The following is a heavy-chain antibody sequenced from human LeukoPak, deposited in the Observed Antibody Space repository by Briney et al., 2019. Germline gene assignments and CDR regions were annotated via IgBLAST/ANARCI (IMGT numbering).Heavy chain of an antibody. V-gene: IGHV3-21*01. J-gene: IGHJ2*01. CDR3: ARATGDRFWYFDL. Sequence: GGSLSLSCAAFGFTFSSYSMNWVRQAPGKGLEWVSSISSSSSYIYYADSVKGRFTISRDNAKNSLYLQMNSLRAEDTAVYYCARATGDRFWYFDLWGRGTLVTVSS. D-gene: IGHD7-27*01. CDR1: GFTFSSYS. CDR2: ISSSSSYI.